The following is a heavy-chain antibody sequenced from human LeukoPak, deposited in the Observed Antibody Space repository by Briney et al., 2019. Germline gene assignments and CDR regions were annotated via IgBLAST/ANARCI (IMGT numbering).Heavy chain of an antibody. J-gene: IGHJ4*02. CDR1: GFTATSRFTFTKAW. V-gene: IGHV3-15*01. D-gene: IGHD6-13*01. CDR3: ATDKQASPGY. CDR2: IKSQIDGGTA. Sequence: KSGGSLRLSCAASGFTATSRFTFTKAWMSWVRQAPGKGLEWVGRIKSQIDGGTANYSAPVKGRFTISRDDSKNTLYLQMDSLKIEDTALYYCATDKQASPGYWGQGTLVTVSS.